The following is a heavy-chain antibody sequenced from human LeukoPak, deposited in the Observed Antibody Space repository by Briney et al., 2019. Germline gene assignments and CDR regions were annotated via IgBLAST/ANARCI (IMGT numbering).Heavy chain of an antibody. Sequence: EASVKVSCKASGYTFTSHDINWVRQATGQGLEWMGWMNPNSGNTGYAQKFQGRVTITRNTSISTAYMELSSLRSEDTAVYCCARGPAYSNYGAYYYYYMDVWGKGTTVTVSS. CDR3: ARGPAYSNYGAYYYYYMDV. CDR1: GYTFTSHD. D-gene: IGHD4-11*01. J-gene: IGHJ6*03. V-gene: IGHV1-8*01. CDR2: MNPNSGNT.